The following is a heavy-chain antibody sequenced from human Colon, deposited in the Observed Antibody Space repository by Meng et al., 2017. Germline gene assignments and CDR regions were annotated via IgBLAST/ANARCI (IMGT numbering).Heavy chain of an antibody. D-gene: IGHD2-2*01. CDR1: NGSINSADYY. CDR3: ARNPVIPDARTFDF. V-gene: IGHV4-30-4*01. Sequence: QVQLQESGPGLVKPSQTLSLTCTISNGSINSADYYWNWIRQPPGKGPEWLGYIHSSGNTYYTPSLKSRLAMSLDTSENQFSLRLTSVTAADTAVYYCARNPVIPDARTFDFCGQGALVTVSS. CDR2: IHSSGNT. J-gene: IGHJ4*02.